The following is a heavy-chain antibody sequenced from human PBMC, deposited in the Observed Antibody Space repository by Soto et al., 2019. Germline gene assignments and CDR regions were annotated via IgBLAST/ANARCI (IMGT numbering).Heavy chain of an antibody. J-gene: IGHJ4*02. Sequence: GGSLRLSCAASGFTFSSYWMSWVRQAPGKGLEWVSDIRESGVNTYYADSVKGRFTISRDNSKNTLYLQMNSLRAEDTAVYYCAKSPGMYYYDSSGYYHYDYWGQGTLVTVSS. D-gene: IGHD3-22*01. CDR3: AKSPGMYYYDSSGYYHYDY. CDR2: IRESGVNT. CDR1: GFTFSSYW. V-gene: IGHV3-23*01.